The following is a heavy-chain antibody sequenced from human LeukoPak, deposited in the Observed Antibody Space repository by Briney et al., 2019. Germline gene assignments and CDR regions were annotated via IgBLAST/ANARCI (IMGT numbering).Heavy chain of an antibody. V-gene: IGHV3-66*01. CDR1: GFTLSSNY. CDR3: ARDSVAGTGDY. CDR2: IYSSGGT. J-gene: IGHJ4*02. D-gene: IGHD6-19*01. Sequence: GGSLRLSCAASGFTLSSNYMTWVRQAPGKGLEWVSVIYSSGGTYYAGSVKGRFTISRDNSKNTLYLQMNSLRAEDTAVYYCARDSVAGTGDYWGQGTLVTVSS.